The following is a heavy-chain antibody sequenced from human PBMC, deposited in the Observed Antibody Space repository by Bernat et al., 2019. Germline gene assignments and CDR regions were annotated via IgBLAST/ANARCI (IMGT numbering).Heavy chain of an antibody. CDR1: GFTFSSYS. Sequence: ELQLVESGGGLVKPGGSRRLSCAASGFTFSSYSMNGVRQTPGKGLEWVSSISSSSYIYYADSVKGRFTISRDNAKNSLYLQMNSLRAEDTAVYYCARDLTSVSDHYGMDVWGQGTTVTVSS. D-gene: IGHD3-16*01. J-gene: IGHJ6*02. CDR2: ISSSSYI. V-gene: IGHV3-21*01. CDR3: ARDLTSVSDHYGMDV.